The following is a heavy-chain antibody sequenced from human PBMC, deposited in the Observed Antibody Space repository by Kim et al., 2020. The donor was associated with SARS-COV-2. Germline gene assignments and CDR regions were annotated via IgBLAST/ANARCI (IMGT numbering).Heavy chain of an antibody. J-gene: IGHJ4*02. CDR1: GYSFTTYA. CDR3: VRGLAFPGRAIVHY. V-gene: IGHV7-4-1*02. D-gene: IGHD2-21*01. Sequence: ASVKVSCKASGYSFTTYAVNWVRQAPGPGLEWIGWINTNTGSPTYARGFTGRVGFPLDASVSTAYLHINNLEAEDTAVYYGVRGLAFPGRAIVHYWGQG. CDR2: INTNTGSP.